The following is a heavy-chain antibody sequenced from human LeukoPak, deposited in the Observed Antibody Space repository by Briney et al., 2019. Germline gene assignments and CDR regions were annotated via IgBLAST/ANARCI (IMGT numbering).Heavy chain of an antibody. V-gene: IGHV4-4*07. CDR1: GGSTNNYY. Sequence: KTSETLSLTCTVSGGSTNNYYWNWIRQPAGKGLEWIGRIETSGSTNYNPSLKSRLTMSIDTSKNQFSLKLSSVTAADTAVYYCARDGGSGWYNYWGQGTLVTVSS. D-gene: IGHD6-19*01. CDR3: ARDGGSGWYNY. CDR2: IETSGST. J-gene: IGHJ4*02.